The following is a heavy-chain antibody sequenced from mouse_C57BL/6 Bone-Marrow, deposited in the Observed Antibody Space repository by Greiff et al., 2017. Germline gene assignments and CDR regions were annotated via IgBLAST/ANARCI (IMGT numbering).Heavy chain of an antibody. CDR3: AREGSSSYWYFDV. V-gene: IGHV1-69*01. CDR1: GYTFTSYW. D-gene: IGHD1-1*01. CDR2: IDPSDSYT. Sequence: QVQLQQPGAELVMPGASVKLSCKASGYTFTSYWMHWVKQRPGQGLEWIGEIDPSDSYTNYNQKFKGKSTLTVDKSSSTAYMQLSSLTSEDSAVDYCAREGSSSYWYFDVWGTGTTVTVSS. J-gene: IGHJ1*03.